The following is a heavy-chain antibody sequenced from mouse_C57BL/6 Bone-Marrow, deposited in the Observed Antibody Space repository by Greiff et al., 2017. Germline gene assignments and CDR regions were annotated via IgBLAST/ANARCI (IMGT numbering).Heavy chain of an antibody. CDR1: GYTFTDYE. CDR3: TVWLSIYDMDY. Sequence: QVQLKESGAELVRPGASVTLSCKASGYTFTDYEMHWVKQTPVHGLEWIGAIDPETGGTAYNQKFKGKAILTADKSSSTAYMELRSLTSEDSAVYDCTVWLSIYDMDYWGQGTSVTVSS. CDR2: IDPETGGT. D-gene: IGHD2-2*01. V-gene: IGHV1-15*01. J-gene: IGHJ4*01.